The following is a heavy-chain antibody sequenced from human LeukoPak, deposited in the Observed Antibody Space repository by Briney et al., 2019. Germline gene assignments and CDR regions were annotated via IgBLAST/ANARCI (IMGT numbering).Heavy chain of an antibody. CDR3: AREGGGDYDILTGYYSARPYYYGMDV. J-gene: IGHJ6*02. Sequence: ASVKVSCKASGYTFTSYGISWVRQAPGQGLEWMGWISAYNGNTNYAQKFQGRVTITADESTSTAYMELSSLRSEDTAVYYCAREGGGDYDILTGYYSARPYYYGMDVWGQGTTVTVSS. V-gene: IGHV1-18*01. D-gene: IGHD3-9*01. CDR2: ISAYNGNT. CDR1: GYTFTSYG.